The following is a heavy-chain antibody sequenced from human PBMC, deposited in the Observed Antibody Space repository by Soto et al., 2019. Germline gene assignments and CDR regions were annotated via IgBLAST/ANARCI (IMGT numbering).Heavy chain of an antibody. V-gene: IGHV4-30-4*01. CDR2: IYYSGST. CDR3: ASDCRFLEWCVGYYGMEV. D-gene: IGHD3-3*01. CDR1: GGSISSGDYY. Sequence: PSETLSLTCTVSGGSISSGDYYWSWIRQPPGKGLEWIGYIYYSGSTYYNPSLKSRVTISVDTSKNQFSLKLSSVTAADTAVYYCASDCRFLEWCVGYYGMEVWGQGITVTVSS. J-gene: IGHJ6*02.